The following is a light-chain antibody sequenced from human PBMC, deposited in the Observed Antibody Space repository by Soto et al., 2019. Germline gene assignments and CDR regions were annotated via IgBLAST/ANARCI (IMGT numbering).Light chain of an antibody. V-gene: IGKV1-9*01. Sequence: DIQLTQSPSFLSASVGDRVTITCPASQDISSYLAWYQQRPGKVPRFLTHSASTLQSGVPSRFSATGSGTTFTLTISSLQPEDIATYYCQQLNRFPRTFGQGTKVEV. CDR3: QQLNRFPRT. J-gene: IGKJ1*01. CDR1: QDISSY. CDR2: SAS.